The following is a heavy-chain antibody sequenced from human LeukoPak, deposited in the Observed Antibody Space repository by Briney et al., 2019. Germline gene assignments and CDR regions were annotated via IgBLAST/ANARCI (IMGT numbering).Heavy chain of an antibody. J-gene: IGHJ4*02. D-gene: IGHD3-22*01. Sequence: PGRSLRLSCAASGFTFSNYVMHWVRQAPGKGLEWVAAVSYDGSSPYHADSVRGRFSISSDHSKNTVYLQMDSLGVEDTAVYYCANIPYYYDSSGYYPFVDYWGQGTLVTVSS. CDR1: GFTFSNYV. V-gene: IGHV3-30-3*01. CDR2: VSYDGSSP. CDR3: ANIPYYYDSSGYYPFVDY.